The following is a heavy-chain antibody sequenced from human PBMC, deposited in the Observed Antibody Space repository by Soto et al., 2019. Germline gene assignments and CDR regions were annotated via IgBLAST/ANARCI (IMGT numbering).Heavy chain of an antibody. V-gene: IGHV1-8*01. J-gene: IGHJ6*02. CDR2: MNPNSGNT. Sequence: QVQLVQSGAEVKKPGASVKVSCKASGYTFTSYDINWVRQAPGQGLEWMGGMNPNSGNTGYAQKFQGRVTMTRNTSISTAYMELSSLRSEDTAVYYCARWPDGYYYYGMDVWGQGTTVTVSS. CDR1: GYTFTSYD. CDR3: ARWPDGYYYYGMDV.